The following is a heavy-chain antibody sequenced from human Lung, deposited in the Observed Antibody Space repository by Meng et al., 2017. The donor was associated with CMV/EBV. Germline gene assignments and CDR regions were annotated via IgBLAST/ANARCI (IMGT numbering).Heavy chain of an antibody. CDR1: GYTFTAYG. Sequence: SWRAYGYTFTAYGISWVRQAPGQGLEWMGWINPYSGSTNYAQNLQGTVTMTTDTSTSTAYMELRSLRSDDTAVYYCARDEGATPFDYWGQGTLVTVSS. CDR2: INPYSGST. V-gene: IGHV1-18*01. CDR3: ARDEGATPFDY. D-gene: IGHD1-26*01. J-gene: IGHJ4*02.